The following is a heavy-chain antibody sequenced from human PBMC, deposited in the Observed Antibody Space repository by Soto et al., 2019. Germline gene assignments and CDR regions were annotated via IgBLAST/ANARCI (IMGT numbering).Heavy chain of an antibody. J-gene: IGHJ4*02. CDR3: ARGEGEYCSSITCPPFDY. V-gene: IGHV3-11*01. D-gene: IGHD2-2*01. CDR1: GFTFSAYY. Sequence: QVQLVESGGGLAKPGGSLRLSCAASGFTFSAYYMSWIRQAPGKGLEWVAYISCGGTNIYYAGSVKGRFTISRDNAKNSLYLQMSSLRVEDTAVYYCARGEGEYCSSITCPPFDYWGQGTLVTVSP. CDR2: ISCGGTNI.